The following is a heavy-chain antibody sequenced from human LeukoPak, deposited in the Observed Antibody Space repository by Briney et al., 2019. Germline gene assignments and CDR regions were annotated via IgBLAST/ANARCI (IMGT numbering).Heavy chain of an antibody. CDR1: GFSFSSYA. J-gene: IGHJ4*02. CDR3: AKEAGWVGSSIT. V-gene: IGHV3-23*01. CDR2: ISGSAGST. D-gene: IGHD3-10*01. Sequence: PGGSLRLSCAASGFSFSSYAMSWVRQAPGKGLEWVSDISGSAGSTYYADSVKGRFTISRDNSKNTLYLQMNSLRAEDTAVYYCAKEAGWVGSSITWGQGTLVTVSS.